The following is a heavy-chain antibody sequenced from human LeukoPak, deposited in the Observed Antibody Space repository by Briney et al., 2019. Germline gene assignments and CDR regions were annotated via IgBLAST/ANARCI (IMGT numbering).Heavy chain of an antibody. CDR3: ARSAFLVTAAGLYYFDY. CDR2: IYNSGST. J-gene: IGHJ4*02. D-gene: IGHD6-13*01. CDR1: GVSISSYY. Sequence: KPSETLSLTCAVSGVSISSYYWSWIRQPAGKGLEWIGHIYNSGSTNYNPSLKGRVTMSVATSKNQFSLHLSSVTAADTAVYYCARSAFLVTAAGLYYFDYWGQGTLVAVSS. V-gene: IGHV4-4*07.